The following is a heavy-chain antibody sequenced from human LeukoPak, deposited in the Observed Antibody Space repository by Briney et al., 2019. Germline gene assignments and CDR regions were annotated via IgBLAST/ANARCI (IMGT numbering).Heavy chain of an antibody. CDR1: GYTFTSYA. CDR2: INANTGNP. J-gene: IGHJ4*02. V-gene: IGHV7-4-1*02. D-gene: IGHD1-26*01. CDR3: AREDYLVGATF. Sequence: PSVKVSCKASGYTFTSYAMNWVRQAPGQRLEWMGWINANTGNPTYAQGFTGRFVFSLDTSVITAYLQISSLKAEDTAVYYCAREDYLVGATFWGQGTLVTVSS.